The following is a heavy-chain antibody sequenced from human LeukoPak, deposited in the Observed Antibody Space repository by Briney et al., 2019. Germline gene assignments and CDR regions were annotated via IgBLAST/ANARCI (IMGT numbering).Heavy chain of an antibody. V-gene: IGHV3-23*01. J-gene: IGHJ4*02. CDR1: GFTFSSYS. CDR3: AKDKFIYDGNSGEYYFDY. CDR2: ISGSGGST. D-gene: IGHD4-23*01. Sequence: GGSLRLSCAASGFTFSSYSMNWVRQAPGKGLEWVSGISGSGGSTYYADSVKGRFTISRDNSKNTLYLQMNSLSAEDTAVYYCAKDKFIYDGNSGEYYFDYWGQGTLVTVSS.